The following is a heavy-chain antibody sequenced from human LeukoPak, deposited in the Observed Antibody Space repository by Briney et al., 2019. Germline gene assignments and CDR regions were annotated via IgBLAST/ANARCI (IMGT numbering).Heavy chain of an antibody. V-gene: IGHV4-34*01. J-gene: IGHJ4*02. D-gene: IGHD6-19*01. Sequence: PSETLSLTCAVYGGSFSGYYWSWIRQPPGKGLEWIGEINHSGSTNYNPSLKSRVTISVDTSKNQFSLKLSSVTAADTAVYYCARRSSGWLSTYYYFDYWGQGTLVTVSS. CDR1: GGSFSGYY. CDR2: INHSGST. CDR3: ARRSSGWLSTYYYFDY.